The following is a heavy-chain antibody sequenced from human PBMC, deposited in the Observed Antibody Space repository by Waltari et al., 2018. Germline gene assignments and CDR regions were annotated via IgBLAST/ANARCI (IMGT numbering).Heavy chain of an antibody. CDR2: ISYDGSNK. CDR3: ARDQDGPLDY. Sequence: QVQLVESGGGVVQPGRSLRLSCAASGFTFSSYAMHGVRQAPGKGLEWVAVISYDGSNKYYADSVKGRFTISRDNSKNTLYLQMNSLRAEDTAVYYCARDQDGPLDYWGQGTLVTVSS. CDR1: GFTFSSYA. V-gene: IGHV3-30-3*01. J-gene: IGHJ4*02.